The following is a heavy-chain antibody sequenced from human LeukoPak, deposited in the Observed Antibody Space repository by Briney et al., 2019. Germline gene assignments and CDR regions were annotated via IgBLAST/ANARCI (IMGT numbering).Heavy chain of an antibody. CDR1: GFTFSSYG. Sequence: GGSLRLSCAASGFTFSSYGMHWVRQAPGKGLEWVAVISYDGSNKYYADSVKGRFTISRDNSKNTLYLQMNSLRAEDTAVYYCARDPGYYDSSGYPPRDSYYYYMEVWGKGTTLTVSS. CDR3: ARDPGYYDSSGYPPRDSYYYYMEV. CDR2: ISYDGSNK. D-gene: IGHD3-22*01. V-gene: IGHV3-30*03. J-gene: IGHJ6*03.